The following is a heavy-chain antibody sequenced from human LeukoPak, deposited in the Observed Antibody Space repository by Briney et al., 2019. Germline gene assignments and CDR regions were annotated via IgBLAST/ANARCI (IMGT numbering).Heavy chain of an antibody. CDR1: GGSISSYY. CDR3: ARGLTDYYDSSGYYYNWFDP. D-gene: IGHD3-22*01. Sequence: SETLSLTCTGSGGSISSYYWSWIRQPPGKGLEWIGYIYYSGSTNYNPSLKSRVTISVDTSKNQFSLKLSSVTAADTAVYYCARGLTDYYDSSGYYYNWFDPWGQGTLVTVSS. CDR2: IYYSGST. J-gene: IGHJ5*02. V-gene: IGHV4-59*01.